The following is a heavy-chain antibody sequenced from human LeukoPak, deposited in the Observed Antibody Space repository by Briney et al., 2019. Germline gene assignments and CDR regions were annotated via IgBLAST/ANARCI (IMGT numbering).Heavy chain of an antibody. V-gene: IGHV3-7*01. D-gene: IGHD6-19*01. J-gene: IGHJ4*02. CDR2: IKQDGSEK. Sequence: GGSLRLSCAASGFTFSGYWMTWVRQAPGKGLEWVANIKQDGSEKYYVDSMKGRFTISRDNTKTSLYLQMNSLRVEDTAVHYCARVRIGSGWFYFDYWAQGTLVTVSS. CDR1: GFTFSGYW. CDR3: ARVRIGSGWFYFDY.